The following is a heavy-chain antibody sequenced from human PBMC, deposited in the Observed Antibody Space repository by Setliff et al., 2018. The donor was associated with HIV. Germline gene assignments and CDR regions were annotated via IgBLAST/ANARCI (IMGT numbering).Heavy chain of an antibody. CDR1: GGSISTYY. CDR3: ARVQMAYAAFDV. D-gene: IGHD4-17*01. Sequence: SETLSLTCTVSGGSISTYYWSWIRQPPGKGLEWIGAIYYTGSSDNNPSLKSRVTLSVDTSKHQFSPKLSSVTAADTAVYYCARVQMAYAAFDVWGQGTMVTVSS. V-gene: IGHV4-59*01. J-gene: IGHJ3*01. CDR2: IYYTGSS.